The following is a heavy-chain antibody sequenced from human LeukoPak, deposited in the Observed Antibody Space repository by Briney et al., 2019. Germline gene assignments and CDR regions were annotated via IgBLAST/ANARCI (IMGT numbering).Heavy chain of an antibody. Sequence: SETLSLTCTVSGGSISSYYWSWIRQPPGKGLEWIGYIYCSGSTNYNPSLKSRVTISVDTSKNQFSLKLSSVTAADTAVYSCARVNGDYVLNWYFDLWGRGTLVTVSS. CDR3: ARVNGDYVLNWYFDL. J-gene: IGHJ2*01. D-gene: IGHD4-17*01. CDR1: GGSISSYY. CDR2: IYCSGST. V-gene: IGHV4-59*01.